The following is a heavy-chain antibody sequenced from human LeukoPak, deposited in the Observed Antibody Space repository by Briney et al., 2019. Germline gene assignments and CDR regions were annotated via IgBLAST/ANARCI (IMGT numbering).Heavy chain of an antibody. D-gene: IGHD2-15*01. Sequence: GGSLRLSCAASGFTFSSYSMNWVRQAPGKGLEWVSYISSSSSTIYYADSVKGRFTISRDNAKNSLYLQMNSLRAEDTAVYYCAREEAARVFDYWGQGTLVTVSS. V-gene: IGHV3-48*01. CDR1: GFTFSSYS. J-gene: IGHJ4*02. CDR3: AREEAARVFDY. CDR2: ISSSSSTI.